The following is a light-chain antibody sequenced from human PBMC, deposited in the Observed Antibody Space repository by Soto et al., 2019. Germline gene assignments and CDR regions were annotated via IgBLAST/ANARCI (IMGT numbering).Light chain of an antibody. CDR3: QQAASFPIT. J-gene: IGKJ5*01. CDR1: QGIKNW. Sequence: QLTQSPSSLSASVGDRVTITCRASQGIKNWLAWYQQKPGKAPNLLIYTGSSLQSGVPSRFSGSGSGTDFTLTINSLQPEDFATYYCQQAASFPITFGQGTRLEIK. V-gene: IGKV1-12*01. CDR2: TGS.